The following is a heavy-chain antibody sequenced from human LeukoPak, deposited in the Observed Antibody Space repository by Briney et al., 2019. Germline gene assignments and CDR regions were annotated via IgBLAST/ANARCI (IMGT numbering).Heavy chain of an antibody. J-gene: IGHJ4*02. D-gene: IGHD3-3*01. CDR2: IYYSGST. CDR3: ARAVSPYYDFWSGYYTLFDY. V-gene: IGHV4-59*01. CDR1: GGSISSYY. Sequence: SETLSLTCTVSGGSISSYYWSWIRQPPGKGLEGIGYIYYSGSTNYNPSLKSRVTISVNTSKNQLSLKLSSVTAADTAVYYCARAVSPYYDFWSGYYTLFDYWGQGTLVTVSS.